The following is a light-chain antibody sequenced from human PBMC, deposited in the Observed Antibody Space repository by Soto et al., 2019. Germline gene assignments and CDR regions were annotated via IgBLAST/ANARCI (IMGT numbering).Light chain of an antibody. CDR2: RNN. CDR1: SSNIGSNY. CDR3: AAWDDSLSGYL. V-gene: IGLV1-47*01. J-gene: IGLJ1*01. Sequence: QPVLTQPPSASGTPGQRVTISCSGSSSNIGSNYVYWYQQLPGTAPKLLIYRNNQRPSGVPDRFSGSKSGTSASLAISGLRSEDEADYYCAAWDDSLSGYLFGTGTKVTVL.